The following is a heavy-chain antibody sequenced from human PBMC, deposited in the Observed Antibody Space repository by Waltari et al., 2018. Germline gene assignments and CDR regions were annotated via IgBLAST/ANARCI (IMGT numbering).Heavy chain of an antibody. D-gene: IGHD5-12*01. J-gene: IGHJ6*03. CDR1: GGSISSSSYY. V-gene: IGHV4-39*07. Sequence: QLQLQESGPGLVKPSETLSLTCTVSGGSISSSSYYWGWIRQPPGKGLEWIGSIYYSGRTYYNPSLKSRVTISVDTSKNQFSLKLSSVTAADTAVYYCARSTSYSGYDLRYYYYMDVWGKGTTVTISS. CDR3: ARSTSYSGYDLRYYYYMDV. CDR2: IYYSGRT.